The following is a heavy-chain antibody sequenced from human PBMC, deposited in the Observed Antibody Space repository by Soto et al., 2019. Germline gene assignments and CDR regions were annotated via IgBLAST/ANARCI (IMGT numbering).Heavy chain of an antibody. V-gene: IGHV1-69*12. D-gene: IGHD2-2*01. CDR3: ARERSVGYCITSTCPKPFYYSAMDV. CDR1: GGTFTNYA. Sequence: QVQLVQSGAEVKKPGSSLKVSCKASGGTFTNYAFSWVRQAPGQGLEWMGGIIPVFGTPDYAQKFQGRVTITADASTRTASMELSSLRSDDTAVYYCARERSVGYCITSTCPKPFYYSAMDVWGQGTTVTVSS. CDR2: IIPVFGTP. J-gene: IGHJ6*02.